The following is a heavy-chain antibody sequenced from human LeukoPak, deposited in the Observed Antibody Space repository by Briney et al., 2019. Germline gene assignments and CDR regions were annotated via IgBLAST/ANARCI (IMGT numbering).Heavy chain of an antibody. J-gene: IGHJ5*02. CDR3: AREEGGHWFDP. CDR2: TYYSGNT. Sequence: SETLSLTCTVSGGSISSSSYYWGWIRQPPGKGLEWIGSTYYSGNTYYNPSLKSRVTISIDTSKNQFSLRLSSVTAADTAVYYCAREEGGHWFDPWGQGTLVTVSS. V-gene: IGHV4-39*01. CDR1: GGSISSSSYY.